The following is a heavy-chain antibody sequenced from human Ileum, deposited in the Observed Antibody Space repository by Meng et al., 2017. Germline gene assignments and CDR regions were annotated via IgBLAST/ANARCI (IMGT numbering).Heavy chain of an antibody. CDR2: IFDNGSP. Sequence: PQGSVPGLVETSETLLLLSSVAGVSRTTDYGNWGRPHPGKGLEWMRNIFDNGSPKYNPSLKSRVTMSLDTSKNQFYLNLASVTATDTAVYYCARSVCGSAAPDWGQGTLVTVSS. CDR1: GVSRTTDY. J-gene: IGHJ4*02. V-gene: IGHV4-59*01. D-gene: IGHD6-6*01. CDR3: ARSVCGSAAPD.